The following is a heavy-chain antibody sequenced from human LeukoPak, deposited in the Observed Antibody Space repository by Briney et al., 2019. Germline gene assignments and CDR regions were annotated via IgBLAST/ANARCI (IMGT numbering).Heavy chain of an antibody. V-gene: IGHV3-23*01. CDR3: VKGNWCDY. CDR1: AFTFSSYA. CDR2: ISGSISGSGGST. Sequence: GGSLRLSCAASAFTFSSYAMNWVRQAPGKGLEWVSSISGSISGSGGSTYYADSVKGRFTISRDNSKNTLFLQMNSLRAEDTAVYYCVKGNWCDYWGQGTLVTVSS. J-gene: IGHJ5*01.